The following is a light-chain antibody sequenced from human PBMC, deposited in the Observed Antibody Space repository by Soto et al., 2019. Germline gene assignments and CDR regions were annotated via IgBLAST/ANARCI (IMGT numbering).Light chain of an antibody. CDR3: QRYDSFRT. Sequence: EIVLTKSPGTLSLSPGERSTLSFRASQSVRSDFLAWYQQKPGQAPRLLIYGASNRATGIPDRFSGSGSGTDFTLTITRLEPEDFAMYYCQRYDSFRTFGQGTKVDIK. V-gene: IGKV3-20*01. CDR2: GAS. CDR1: QSVRSDF. J-gene: IGKJ1*01.